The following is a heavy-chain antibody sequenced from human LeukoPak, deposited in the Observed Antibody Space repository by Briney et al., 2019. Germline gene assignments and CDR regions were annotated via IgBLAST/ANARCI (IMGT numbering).Heavy chain of an antibody. V-gene: IGHV1-69*06. CDR1: GRTFTSYA. D-gene: IGHD2-2*01. CDR2: IIPIFGTA. CDR3: ARDLYGYCSSTSCRTFDY. Sequence: GASVKVSCKASGRTFTSYAISWVRQAPGQGLEWMGRIIPIFGTANYAQKFQGRVTITADKSTSTAYMELSSLRSEDTAVYYCARDLYGYCSSTSCRTFDYWGQGTLVTVSS. J-gene: IGHJ4*02.